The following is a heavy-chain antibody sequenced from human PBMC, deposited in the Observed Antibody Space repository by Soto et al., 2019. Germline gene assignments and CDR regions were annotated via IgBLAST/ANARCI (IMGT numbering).Heavy chain of an antibody. D-gene: IGHD2-15*01. CDR3: ARDRKGGSYSVFQH. CDR1: GFTFSSYA. V-gene: IGHV3-30-3*01. CDR2: ISYDGSNK. Sequence: PGGSLRLSCAASGFTFSSYAMHWVRQAPGKGLEWVAVISYDGSNKYYADSVKGRFTISGDNSKNTLYLQMNSLRAEDTAVYYCARDRKGGSYSVFQHWGQGTLVTVSS. J-gene: IGHJ1*01.